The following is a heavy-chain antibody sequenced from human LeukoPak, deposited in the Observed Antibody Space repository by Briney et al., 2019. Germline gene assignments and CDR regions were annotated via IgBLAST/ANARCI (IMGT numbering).Heavy chain of an antibody. J-gene: IGHJ4*02. CDR3: AREMVGTTPPYYFDY. V-gene: IGHV3-23*01. Sequence: GGSLRLSCAASGFTFSDYYMSWIRRAPGKGLEWVSIISGSGGNTYYADSVKGRFTISRDNSKNTLYLQMNSLRAEDTAVYYCAREMVGTTPPYYFDYWGQGTLVTVSS. CDR1: GFTFSDYY. CDR2: ISGSGGNT. D-gene: IGHD1-26*01.